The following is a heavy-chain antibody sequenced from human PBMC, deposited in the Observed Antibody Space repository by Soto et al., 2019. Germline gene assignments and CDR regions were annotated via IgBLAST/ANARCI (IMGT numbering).Heavy chain of an antibody. V-gene: IGHV4-30-4*01. CDR3: ATWGQRVYTATDNYWYFDL. Sequence: SENLSLTCTVSGGSISSSDYYWSWIRQPPGKDLEWIGYIYYSGSTYYNPSLKSRVTISVDTSKNQFSLKLSSVTAADTAVYYCATWGQRVYTATDNYWYFDLWGRGTLVTVSS. CDR1: GGSISSSDYY. D-gene: IGHD5-18*01. CDR2: IYYSGST. J-gene: IGHJ2*01.